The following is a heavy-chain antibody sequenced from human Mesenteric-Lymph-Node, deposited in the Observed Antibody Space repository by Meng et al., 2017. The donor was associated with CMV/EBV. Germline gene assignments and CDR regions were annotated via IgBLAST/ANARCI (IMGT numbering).Heavy chain of an antibody. CDR2: INFNSGGT. CDR3: ARERYTSCFDY. Sequence: CKASGFTFTGYFLHWVRQAPGQGLEWLGRINFNSGGTDYAQKFQGRVTMTRDTSITTAYMELSRLTSDDTAVYYCARERYTSCFDYWGQGALVTVSS. V-gene: IGHV1-2*06. D-gene: IGHD2-2*01. CDR1: GFTFTGYF. J-gene: IGHJ4*02.